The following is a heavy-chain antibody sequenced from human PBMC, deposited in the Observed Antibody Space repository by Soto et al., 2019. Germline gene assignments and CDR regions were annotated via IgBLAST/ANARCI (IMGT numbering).Heavy chain of an antibody. V-gene: IGHV1-3*01. CDR3: ARELQGLYYFDY. J-gene: IGHJ4*02. Sequence: GASVKVSCKASGYTFTGYYMHWVRQAPGQRLEWMGWINAGNGDSKYSQKFQGRVSISRDTSASTASMELSSLTSEDTAVYYCARELQGLYYFDYWGQGTLVTVSS. CDR2: INAGNGDS. D-gene: IGHD4-4*01. CDR1: GYTFTGYY.